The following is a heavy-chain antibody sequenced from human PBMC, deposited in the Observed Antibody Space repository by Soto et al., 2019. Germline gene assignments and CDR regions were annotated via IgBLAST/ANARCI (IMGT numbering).Heavy chain of an antibody. CDR2: ISSSSSYI. Sequence: GGSLRLSCAASGFTFSSYSMNWVRQAPGKGLEWVSSISSSSSYIYYADSVKGRFTISRDNAKNSLYLQMNSLRAEDTAVYYCARDLFCSDYSNCRKDYWGQGTLVTVSS. D-gene: IGHD4-4*01. CDR1: GFTFSSYS. V-gene: IGHV3-21*01. CDR3: ARDLFCSDYSNCRKDY. J-gene: IGHJ4*02.